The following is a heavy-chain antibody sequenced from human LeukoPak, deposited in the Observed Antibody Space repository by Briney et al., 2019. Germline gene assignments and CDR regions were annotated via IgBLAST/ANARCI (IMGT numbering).Heavy chain of an antibody. CDR2: IKSKTDGGTT. CDR3: TTWGDIVVVPAVG. V-gene: IGHV3-15*01. Sequence: GGSLRLSCAASGFTFSNAWMSWVRQAPGKGLEWVGRIKSKTDGGTTDYAAPVKGRFTISRDDSKNTLYLQMNSLKTEDTAVYYCTTWGDIVVVPAVGWGQGTLVTVSS. D-gene: IGHD2-2*01. CDR1: GFTFSNAW. J-gene: IGHJ4*02.